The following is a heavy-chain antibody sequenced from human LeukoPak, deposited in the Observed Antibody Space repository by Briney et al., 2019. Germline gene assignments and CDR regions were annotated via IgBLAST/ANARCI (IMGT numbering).Heavy chain of an antibody. D-gene: IGHD5-18*01. V-gene: IGHV4-34*01. CDR1: GGSFSGYY. CDR3: ARGRYSFAY. CDR2: INHSGST. J-gene: IGHJ4*02. Sequence: SETLSLTCAVYGGSFSGYYWSWIRQPPGKGLEWIGEINHSGSTNYNPSLKSRVTISVDTSKNQFSLNLRSVTAAGTAVYYCARGRYSFAYWGQGTLVTVSS.